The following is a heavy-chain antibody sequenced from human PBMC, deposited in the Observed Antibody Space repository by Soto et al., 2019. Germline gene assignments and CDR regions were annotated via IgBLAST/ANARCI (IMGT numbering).Heavy chain of an antibody. CDR3: RGSYCINGVCYKA. V-gene: IGHV3-15*07. J-gene: IGHJ5*02. Sequence: EVQLVESGGDLVKPGGSLRLSCAASGFTFSNAYMNWVRQAPGKGLEWVGRIGSKTGGGTTDYAAPVEGRFTISRDDSKHTLYLQMNSLKTEDTAVYYCRGSYCINGVCYKAWGQGTLVTVSS. CDR1: GFTFSNAY. CDR2: IGSKTGGGTT. D-gene: IGHD2-8*01.